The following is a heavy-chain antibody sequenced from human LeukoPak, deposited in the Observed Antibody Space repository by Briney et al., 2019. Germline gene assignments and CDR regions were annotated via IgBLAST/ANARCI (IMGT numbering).Heavy chain of an antibody. CDR2: IKCDGSEK. J-gene: IGHJ3*02. V-gene: IGHV3-52*01. Sequence: GGSLRLSCAASGFTFSNSWMHWVCQAPEKGLEWVADIKCDGSEKCYVDSVKGRLTISRNNAKNSLYLQVNSLRAEDMTVYYCVRGVGSSTSCYVRAFDIWGQGTMVTVSS. CDR3: VRGVGSSTSCYVRAFDI. D-gene: IGHD2-2*01. CDR1: GFTFSNSW.